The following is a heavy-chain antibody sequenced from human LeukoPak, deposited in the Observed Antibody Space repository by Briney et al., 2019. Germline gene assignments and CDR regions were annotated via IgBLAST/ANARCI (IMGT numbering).Heavy chain of an antibody. V-gene: IGHV3-21*01. CDR2: ISSSSSYI. Sequence: GGSLRLSCAASGFTFSSYSMNWVRQAPGKGLEWVSSISSSSSYIYYADSVKGRFTISRDNAKNSLYLQMNSLRAEDTAVYYCARVPTYYDLVELPYYYYYMDVWGKGTTVTVSS. CDR3: ARVPTYYDLVELPYYYYYMDV. J-gene: IGHJ6*03. D-gene: IGHD3-3*01. CDR1: GFTFSSYS.